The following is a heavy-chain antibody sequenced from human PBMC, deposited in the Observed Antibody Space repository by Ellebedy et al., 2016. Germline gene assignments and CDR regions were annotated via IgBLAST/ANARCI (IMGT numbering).Heavy chain of an antibody. Sequence: ASVKVSXXASGYTFTSYYMHWVRQAPGQGLEWMGIINPSGGSTSYAQKFQGRVTMTRDTSTSTVYMELSSLRSEDTAVYYCARVAARTGNYYYMDVWGKGTTVTVSS. CDR3: ARVAARTGNYYYMDV. CDR1: GYTFTSYY. V-gene: IGHV1-46*01. J-gene: IGHJ6*03. D-gene: IGHD6-6*01. CDR2: INPSGGST.